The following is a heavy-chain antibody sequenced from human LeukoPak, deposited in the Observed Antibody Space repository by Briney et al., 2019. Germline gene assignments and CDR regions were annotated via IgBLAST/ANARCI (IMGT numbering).Heavy chain of an antibody. Sequence: SETLSLTCTVSGDSISSNFYYWGWIRQPPGTGLEWIGEINHSGSTNYNPSLKSRVTISVDTSKNQFSLKLSSVTAADTAVYYCASLAPYSDYWGQGTLVTVSS. CDR1: GDSISSNFYY. CDR3: ASLAPYSDY. V-gene: IGHV4-39*07. J-gene: IGHJ4*02. CDR2: INHSGST.